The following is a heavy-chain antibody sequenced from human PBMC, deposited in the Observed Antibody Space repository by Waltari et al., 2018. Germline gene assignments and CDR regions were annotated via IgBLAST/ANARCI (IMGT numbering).Heavy chain of an antibody. J-gene: IGHJ6*02. CDR1: GYTFTGYY. Sequence: QVQLVQSGAEVKKPGASVKVSCKASGYTFTGYYMHWVRQAPGQGLEWMGCINPNSGGTNDAQKYQGRVTMTRDTSISTAYMELSRLRSDDTAVYYCARVSLISFYYYGMDVWGQGTTVTVSS. CDR2: INPNSGGT. D-gene: IGHD2-2*01. V-gene: IGHV1-2*02. CDR3: ARVSLISFYYYGMDV.